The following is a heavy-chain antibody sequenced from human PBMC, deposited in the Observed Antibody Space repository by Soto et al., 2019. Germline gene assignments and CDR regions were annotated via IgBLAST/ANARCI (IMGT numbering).Heavy chain of an antibody. CDR2: IWYDGSNK. Sequence: QVQLVESGGGVVQPGRSLRLSCAASGFTFSSYGMHWVRQAPGKGLECVAVIWYDGSNKYYADCVKGRFTISRDNSKNTLDLQMNRLRAEDTAVYYCARGVYQLLRYNGFDPWGQGTLVTVSS. D-gene: IGHD2-2*01. CDR3: ARGVYQLLRYNGFDP. V-gene: IGHV3-33*01. J-gene: IGHJ5*02. CDR1: GFTFSSYG.